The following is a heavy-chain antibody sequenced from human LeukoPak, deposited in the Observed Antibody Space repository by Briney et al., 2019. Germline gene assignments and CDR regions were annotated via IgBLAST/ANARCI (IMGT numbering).Heavy chain of an antibody. V-gene: IGHV3-30*02. J-gene: IGHJ5*02. CDR3: LCPRDYGDYTRFDP. CDR2: IRYDGSNK. Sequence: GGSLRLSCAASGFTFSSYGMDWVRQAPGKGLEWVAFIRYDGSNKYYADSVKGRFTISRDNSKNTLYLQMNSLRAEDTAVYYCLCPRDYGDYTRFDPWGQGTLVTVSS. CDR1: GFTFSSYG. D-gene: IGHD4-17*01.